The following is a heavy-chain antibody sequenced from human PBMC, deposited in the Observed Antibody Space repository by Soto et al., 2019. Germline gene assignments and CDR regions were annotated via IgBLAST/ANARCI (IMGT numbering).Heavy chain of an antibody. CDR1: GGSISSYY. CDR3: ARHLVVGTAIQGAAFDI. J-gene: IGHJ3*02. Sequence: QVQLQESGPGLVKPSETLSLTCTVSGGSISSYYWSCIRQPPGKGLEWIGYIYYSGSTNYHPSLKGRVTISVDTDKNQFSLKLSSVTAADPALYYCARHLVVGTAIQGAAFDICGQGTMVTVSS. D-gene: IGHD2-21*02. V-gene: IGHV4-59*01. CDR2: IYYSGST.